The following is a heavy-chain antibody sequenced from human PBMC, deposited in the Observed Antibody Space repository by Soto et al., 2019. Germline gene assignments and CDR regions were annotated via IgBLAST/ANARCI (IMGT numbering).Heavy chain of an antibody. CDR2: VIPILGKP. CDR3: ARIWGIGYHDS. Sequence: QVQLVQSGAEVKRPGASVKVSCKSSGDTFKTYSVSWVRQAPGQGLEWMGGVIPILGKPMYAQKFQDRVTITADESTSTVFMELTSLMSDDTAVYYCARIWGIGYHDSWGQGTRVTVSS. V-gene: IGHV1-69*12. CDR1: GDTFKTYS. D-gene: IGHD5-12*01. J-gene: IGHJ5*01.